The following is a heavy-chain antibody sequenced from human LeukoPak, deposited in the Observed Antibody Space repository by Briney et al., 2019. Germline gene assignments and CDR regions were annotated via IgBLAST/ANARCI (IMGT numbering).Heavy chain of an antibody. Sequence: PSETLSLTCAVYGGSFSGYYWSWIRQPPGKGLEWIGEINHSGSTNYNPSLKSRVTISVDTSKNQFSLKLSSVTAADTAVYYCARGPRFNYLARHPYFDYWGQGTLVTVSS. CDR2: INHSGST. D-gene: IGHD6-6*01. CDR1: GGSFSGYY. V-gene: IGHV4-34*01. J-gene: IGHJ4*02. CDR3: ARGPRFNYLARHPYFDY.